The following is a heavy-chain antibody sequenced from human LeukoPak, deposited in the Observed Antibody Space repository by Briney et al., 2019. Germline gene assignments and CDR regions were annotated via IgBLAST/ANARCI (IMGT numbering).Heavy chain of an antibody. J-gene: IGHJ5*02. V-gene: IGHV4-39*07. Sequence: SETLSLTCTVSGGSISSSSYYWGWIRQPPGKGLEWIGSIYYSGSTYYNPSLKSRVTISVDTSKNQFSLKLSSVTAADTAVYYCARGQPPAAGLNWFDPWGQGTLVTVSS. CDR2: IYYSGST. D-gene: IGHD6-13*01. CDR1: GGSISSSSYY. CDR3: ARGQPPAAGLNWFDP.